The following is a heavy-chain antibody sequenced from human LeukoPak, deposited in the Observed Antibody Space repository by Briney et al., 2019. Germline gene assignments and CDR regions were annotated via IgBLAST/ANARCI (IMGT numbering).Heavy chain of an antibody. CDR3: ARQGFPWYSSSWWGINYFDY. D-gene: IGHD6-13*01. V-gene: IGHV4-59*08. Sequence: SETLSLTCTVSGGSISSYYWSWIRQPPGKGLEWIGYIYYSGSINYNPSLKSRVTISVDTSKNQFSLKLSSVTAADTAVYYCARQGFPWYSSSWWGINYFDYWGQGTLVTVSS. J-gene: IGHJ4*02. CDR1: GGSISSYY. CDR2: IYYSGSI.